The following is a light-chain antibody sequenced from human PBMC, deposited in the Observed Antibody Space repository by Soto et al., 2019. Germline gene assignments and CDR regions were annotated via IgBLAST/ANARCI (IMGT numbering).Light chain of an antibody. CDR1: QRIGSY. CDR2: GAS. Sequence: TQSPSSLSASVGDIVTITCRASQRIGSYVNWYQQKPGQTPRLLVYGASSRATGIPDRFSGSGSGTDFTLTISRLEPEDFAVYYCQQHGTSPITFGQGTRLEIK. V-gene: IGKV3-20*01. CDR3: QQHGTSPIT. J-gene: IGKJ5*01.